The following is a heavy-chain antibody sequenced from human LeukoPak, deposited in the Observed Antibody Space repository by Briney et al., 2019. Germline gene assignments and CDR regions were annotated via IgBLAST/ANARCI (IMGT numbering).Heavy chain of an antibody. J-gene: IGHJ4*02. CDR1: GFTVSSNY. D-gene: IGHD6-19*01. Sequence: GGSLRLSCAASGFTVSSNYMSWVRQAPGRGLEWVSVIYSGGSTYYADSVKGRFTISRDNSKNTLYLQMNSLRAEDTAVYYCATASRFSSGWSSFDYWGQGTLVTVSS. V-gene: IGHV3-53*01. CDR2: IYSGGST. CDR3: ATASRFSSGWSSFDY.